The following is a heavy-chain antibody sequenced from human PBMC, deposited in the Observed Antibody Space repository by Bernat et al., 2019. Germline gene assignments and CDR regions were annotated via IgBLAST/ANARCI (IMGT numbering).Heavy chain of an antibody. J-gene: IGHJ6*02. V-gene: IGHV3-7*03. Sequence: EVQLVESGGGLVQPGGSLRLSCAASGFTFSSYWMSWVRQAPGKGLEWVANIKQDGSEKYYVDSVKGRFTISRDNAKNSLYLQMNSLRAEDTAVYYCARDRGGGYCTNGVCYNCYYGMDVWGQGTTVTVSS. D-gene: IGHD2-8*01. CDR2: IKQDGSEK. CDR3: ARDRGGGYCTNGVCYNCYYGMDV. CDR1: GFTFSSYW.